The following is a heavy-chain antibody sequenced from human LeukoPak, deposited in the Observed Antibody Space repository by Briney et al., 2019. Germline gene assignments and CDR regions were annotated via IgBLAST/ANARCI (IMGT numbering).Heavy chain of an antibody. CDR2: IYYSGST. J-gene: IGHJ6*03. Sequence: SETLSLTCTVSGGSISSYYWSWIRQPPGKGLEWIGYIYYSGSTNYNPSLKSRVTISVDTSKNQFSLKLSSVTAADTAVYYCARGALDYDSYYYYMDVWGKGTTVTVSS. CDR1: GGSISSYY. D-gene: IGHD3-22*01. V-gene: IGHV4-59*12. CDR3: ARGALDYDSYYYYMDV.